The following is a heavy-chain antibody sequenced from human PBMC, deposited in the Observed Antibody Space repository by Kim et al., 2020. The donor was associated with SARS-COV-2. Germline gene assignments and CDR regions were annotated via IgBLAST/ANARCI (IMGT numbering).Heavy chain of an antibody. J-gene: IGHJ4*02. CDR3: ASGRENFDY. Sequence: GRTNYNPSLKSRVTISVDKSKNQFSLKLSSVTAADTAVYYCASGRENFDYWGQGTLVTVSS. V-gene: IGHV4-4*02. CDR2: GRT.